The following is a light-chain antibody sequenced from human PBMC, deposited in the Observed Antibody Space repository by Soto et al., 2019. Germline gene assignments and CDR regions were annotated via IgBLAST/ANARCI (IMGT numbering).Light chain of an antibody. CDR1: QSIGDW. V-gene: IGKV1-5*01. Sequence: DIQMTQSPSTLSASVGDRVTITCRASQSIGDWLAWYQQKPGKAPYLLIYDASILQNGVPSRFSGSGSGTDFTLTITSLQPDDLATYYCQQYSRSSWTFGQGTKVDIK. CDR3: QQYSRSSWT. J-gene: IGKJ1*01. CDR2: DAS.